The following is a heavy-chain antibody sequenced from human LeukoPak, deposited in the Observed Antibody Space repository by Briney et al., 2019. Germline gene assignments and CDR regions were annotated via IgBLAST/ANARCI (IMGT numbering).Heavy chain of an antibody. CDR1: GFIVNSYG. CDR2: LSSDGSNK. D-gene: IGHD3-10*01. V-gene: IGHV3-30*18. Sequence: GGSLRLSCVVSGFIVNSYGMHWVRQAPGKGLEWVAVLSSDGSNKYYADSVKGRFTISRDISKNTLYLQMNSLRADDTALYYCAKESLYYDFDYWGQGTLATVSS. CDR3: AKESLYYDFDY. J-gene: IGHJ4*02.